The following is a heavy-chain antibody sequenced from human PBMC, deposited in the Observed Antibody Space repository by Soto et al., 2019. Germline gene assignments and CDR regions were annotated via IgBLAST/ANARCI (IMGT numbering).Heavy chain of an antibody. V-gene: IGHV3-33*01. Sequence: PVGSLRLSCASSVFTFSSYGMHWVRHSPGKWLEWVAVIWYDGSNKYYADSVKGRFTISRDNSKNTLYLQMNSLRAEDTAVYYCARDLPLTYDFWRGTVAEYGMEVWGQGTTVSVSS. CDR1: VFTFSSYG. J-gene: IGHJ6*01. CDR3: ARDLPLTYDFWRGTVAEYGMEV. CDR2: IWYDGSNK. D-gene: IGHD3-3*01.